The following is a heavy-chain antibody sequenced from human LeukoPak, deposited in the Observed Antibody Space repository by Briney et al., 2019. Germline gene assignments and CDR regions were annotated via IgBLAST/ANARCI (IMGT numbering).Heavy chain of an antibody. V-gene: IGHV3-33*06. J-gene: IGHJ4*02. CDR1: GFTFSSYG. CDR2: IWYDGSNK. Sequence: GGSLRLSCAASGFTFSSYGMHWVRQAPGKGLEWVAVIWYDGSNKYYADSVKGRFTISRDNSKNTLYLQMNSLGAEDTAVYYCAKTFPSGSYTSGYWGQGTLVTVSS. D-gene: IGHD1-26*01. CDR3: AKTFPSGSYTSGY.